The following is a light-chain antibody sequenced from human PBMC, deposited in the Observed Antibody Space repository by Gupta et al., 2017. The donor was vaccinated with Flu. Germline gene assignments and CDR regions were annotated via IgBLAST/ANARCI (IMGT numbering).Light chain of an antibody. Sequence: SSALTQDPAVSVALGQTVRITCQGASLGSYYASWYQQKPGPAPILLIYVKNRRPSGIADRFSGSSSATTASLTTTRAQAEDEAVYHCRPRDSSYNIVVFGGGTKVTVL. CDR1: SLGSYY. J-gene: IGLJ2*01. CDR2: VKN. V-gene: IGLV3-19*01. CDR3: RPRDSSYNIVV.